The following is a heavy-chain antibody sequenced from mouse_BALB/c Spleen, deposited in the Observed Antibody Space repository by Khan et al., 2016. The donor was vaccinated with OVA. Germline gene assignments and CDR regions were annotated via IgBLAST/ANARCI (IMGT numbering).Heavy chain of an antibody. CDR2: VNTYYGDA. Sequence: QIQLVQSGAELVRPGVSVKISCKGSGYTFTDVTMHWVKQSHAKSLEWIGIVNTYYGDATYNQKFKGKATMTVDKSSSTAYMELARLTSEDSAIYYSARGGEEDRFAYWGQGTLVTVSA. V-gene: IGHV1S137*01. J-gene: IGHJ3*01. CDR3: ARGGEEDRFAY. CDR1: GYTFTDVT.